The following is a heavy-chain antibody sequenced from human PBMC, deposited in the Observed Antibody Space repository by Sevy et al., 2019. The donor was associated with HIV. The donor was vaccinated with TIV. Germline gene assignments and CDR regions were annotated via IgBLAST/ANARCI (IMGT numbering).Heavy chain of an antibody. D-gene: IGHD6-25*01. CDR3: ARNLSPSGAFDI. Sequence: GGSLRLSCAASGFTFSTHAMHWVRQAPGKGLEWVAIISYDGNIEYYPDSVKGRFTISRDNSKNTLYLHMSSLGAEDTAVYYCARNLSPSGAFDIWGQGTRVTVSS. V-gene: IGHV3-30-3*01. CDR1: GFTFSTHA. CDR2: ISYDGNIE. J-gene: IGHJ3*02.